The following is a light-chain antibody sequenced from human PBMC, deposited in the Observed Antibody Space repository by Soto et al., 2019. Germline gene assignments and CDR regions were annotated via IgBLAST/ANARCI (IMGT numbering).Light chain of an antibody. J-gene: IGKJ2*01. CDR3: QQRGKWPRT. CDR2: DAS. Sequence: IVMTQSPATLSVSPGERATLSCRASQSVSSYLAWYQQKPGQAPRLLIYDASNRATDIPARFSGSGSGTDFTLTISSLESEDFGVYYCQQRGKWPRTFGQGTKLEIK. CDR1: QSVSSY. V-gene: IGKV3-11*01.